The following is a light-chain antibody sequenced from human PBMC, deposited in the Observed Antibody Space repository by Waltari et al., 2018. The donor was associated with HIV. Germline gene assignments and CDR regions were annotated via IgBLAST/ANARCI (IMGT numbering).Light chain of an antibody. V-gene: IGLV1-47*02. Sequence: QSVLTQPPSASGTPGQRVAISCSGSSSNIGRYFVYWYQQLPGTAPKLLIFSNFQRPSWVPDRFSGSKSGTSASLAISGLRSEDEADYYCAAWDASLGGVVFGGGTTLTVL. J-gene: IGLJ2*01. CDR3: AAWDASLGGVV. CDR2: SNF. CDR1: SSNIGRYF.